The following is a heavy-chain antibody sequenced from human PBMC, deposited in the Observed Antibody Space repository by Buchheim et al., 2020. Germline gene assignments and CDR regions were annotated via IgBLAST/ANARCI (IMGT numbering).Heavy chain of an antibody. CDR2: IKEDGGE. Sequence: EVQLVESGGGLVQPGGSLRLSCTASGFNFGLYWMTWVRQAPGKGLEWVANIKEDGGEMYVDSVKGRFTISRDNAMNSLSLQMNSLRAGDTAVYYCARGGGWGSFDSWGQGT. CDR1: GFNFGLYW. J-gene: IGHJ4*02. D-gene: IGHD7-27*01. CDR3: ARGGGWGSFDS. V-gene: IGHV3-7*03.